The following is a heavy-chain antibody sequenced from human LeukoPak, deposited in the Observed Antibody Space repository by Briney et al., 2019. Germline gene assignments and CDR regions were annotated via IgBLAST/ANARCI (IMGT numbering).Heavy chain of an antibody. Sequence: GGSLRLSCAASGFTFSNYWVHWVRQAPGEGLVWVSRITSDGSSTSYADSVKGRFTISRDSAKNTLYLQMNSLGAEDTAVYYCARDYEVGSPFDSWGQGTLVTVSS. D-gene: IGHD3-3*01. CDR2: ITSDGSST. J-gene: IGHJ4*02. CDR1: GFTFSNYW. CDR3: ARDYEVGSPFDS. V-gene: IGHV3-74*01.